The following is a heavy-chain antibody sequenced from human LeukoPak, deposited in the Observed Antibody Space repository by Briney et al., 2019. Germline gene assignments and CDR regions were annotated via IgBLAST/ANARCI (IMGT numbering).Heavy chain of an antibody. CDR1: GFSFSNYV. Sequence: GGSLRLSCAASGFSFSNYVMHWVRQAPGKGLEWVAYIRYDGSQKYHGDSVKGRFTISRDNSKNTVYLQMNSLRDEDTAVYYCARDLLSLPHKYFDSWGQGTLVTVSS. J-gene: IGHJ4*02. CDR2: IRYDGSQK. V-gene: IGHV3-30*02. D-gene: IGHD3-16*01. CDR3: ARDLLSLPHKYFDS.